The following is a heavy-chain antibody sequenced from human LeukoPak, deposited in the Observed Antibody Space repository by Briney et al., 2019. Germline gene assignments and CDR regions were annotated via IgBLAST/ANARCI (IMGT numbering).Heavy chain of an antibody. V-gene: IGHV4-39*01. CDR1: GDSISSSNCY. Sequence: SETLSLTCTVSGDSISSSNCYWGWIRQPPGKGLEWIGSIYFSGGTYYNASLKSRVTISVDTSKNQFSLKLSSVTAADTAVYYCARREVDYDILTGYYAENWFDPWGQGTLVTVSS. J-gene: IGHJ5*02. D-gene: IGHD3-9*01. CDR3: ARREVDYDILTGYYAENWFDP. CDR2: IYFSGGT.